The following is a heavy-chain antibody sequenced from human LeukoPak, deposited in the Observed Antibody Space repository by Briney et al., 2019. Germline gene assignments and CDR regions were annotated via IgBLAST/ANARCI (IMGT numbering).Heavy chain of an antibody. CDR1: GFTFSNYW. Sequence: GGSLRLSCAASGFTFSNYWMSWVRLAPGKGLEWVANIKQDGSEKYYVDSVKGRFTISRDNSKDTLCLQMNSLRAEDTAIYYCARDIQLSTWGLRTMVTVSS. CDR2: IKQDGSEK. V-gene: IGHV3-7*05. CDR3: ARDIQLST. D-gene: IGHD5-24*01. J-gene: IGHJ3*01.